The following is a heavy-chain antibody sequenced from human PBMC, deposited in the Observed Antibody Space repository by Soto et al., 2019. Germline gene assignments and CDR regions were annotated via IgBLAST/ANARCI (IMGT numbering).Heavy chain of an antibody. V-gene: IGHV1-18*01. D-gene: IGHD6-19*01. CDR1: GYTFSNYG. CDR3: WRFVMVGGWFYQNYSPGMDV. Sequence: QVQLVPSGAEVKKPGASVTVSCKTSGYTFSNYGINWVRQAPGQGLEWMGWISGYNGNTNYAQTVQGRVTMTTNTATGTVYMELRRLKSDDTAIYYCWRFVMVGGWFYQNYSPGMDVWGQGTSVTVSS. CDR2: ISGYNGNT. J-gene: IGHJ6*02.